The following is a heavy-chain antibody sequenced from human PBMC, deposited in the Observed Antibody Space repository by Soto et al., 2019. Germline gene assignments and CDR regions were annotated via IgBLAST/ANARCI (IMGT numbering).Heavy chain of an antibody. J-gene: IGHJ4*02. CDR2: ISYNGIT. Sequence: SETLSLTCSVSGGPLNAYYWTWIRQPPGKRLEWLGHISYNGITNYNPSLKSRVTMSVDTSKNQISLKLSSVTVADTAVYYCVSDRSGSYETFDYWGQGTLVTVSS. CDR1: GGPLNAYY. V-gene: IGHV4-59*12. CDR3: VSDRSGSYETFDY. D-gene: IGHD6-25*01.